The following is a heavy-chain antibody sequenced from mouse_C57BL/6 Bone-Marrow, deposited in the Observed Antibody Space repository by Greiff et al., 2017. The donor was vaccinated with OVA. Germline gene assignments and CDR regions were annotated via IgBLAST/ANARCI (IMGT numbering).Heavy chain of an antibody. J-gene: IGHJ4*01. Sequence: QVQLQQPGAELVKPGASVKLSCKASGYTFTSYWMHWVKQRPGRGLEWIGRIDPNSGGTKYNEKFKSKATLTVDKPSSTAYMQLSSLTSEDSAVYYSWLTVVATDYAMDYWGQGTSVTVSS. CDR1: GYTFTSYW. CDR3: WLTVVATDYAMDY. V-gene: IGHV1-72*01. D-gene: IGHD1-1*01. CDR2: IDPNSGGT.